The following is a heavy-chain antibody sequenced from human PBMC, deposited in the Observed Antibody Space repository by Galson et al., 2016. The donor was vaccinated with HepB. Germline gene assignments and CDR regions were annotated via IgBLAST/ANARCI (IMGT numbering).Heavy chain of an antibody. CDR3: ARSYLLGRGFGW. CDR1: GDSVFNNNAG. D-gene: IGHD7-27*01. J-gene: IGHJ4*02. V-gene: IGHV6-1*01. CDR2: TYYRSRWQN. Sequence: AISGDSVFNNNAGWNWIRQSPSRGLEWLGRTYYRSRWQNDYAESVKNRITINPDTSKNQISLQLNSVTPEDTAVYFCARSYLLGRGFGWWGQGALVTVSS.